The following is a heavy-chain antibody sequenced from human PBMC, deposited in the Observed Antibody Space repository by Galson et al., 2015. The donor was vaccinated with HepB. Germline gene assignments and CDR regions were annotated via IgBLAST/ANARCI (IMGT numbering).Heavy chain of an antibody. CDR3: ARLLSPADASYYYYGMDV. V-gene: IGHV5-10-1*01. J-gene: IGHJ6*02. Sequence: QSGAEVKKPGESLRISCMGSGYSFTSYWISWVRQMPGKGLEWMGRIDPSDSYTNYSPSFQGHVTISADKSISTAYLQWSSLKASDTAMYYCARLLSPADASYYYYGMDVWGQGTTVTVSS. CDR1: GYSFTSYW. CDR2: IDPSDSYT. D-gene: IGHD2-15*01.